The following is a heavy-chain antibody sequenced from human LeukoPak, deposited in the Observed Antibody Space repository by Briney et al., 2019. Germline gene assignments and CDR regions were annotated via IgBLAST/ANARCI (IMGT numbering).Heavy chain of an antibody. CDR2: ISSSSTYI. CDR3: AQIPSFDY. J-gene: IGHJ4*02. Sequence: PGGSLRLSCAASGFTFSNYGLNWVRQAPGKGLEWVSSISSSSTYIYYADSVKGRFTISRDNAKNSLYLQMNSLRAEDTAVYYCAQIPSFDYWGQGTLVTVSS. CDR1: GFTFSNYG. V-gene: IGHV3-21*01.